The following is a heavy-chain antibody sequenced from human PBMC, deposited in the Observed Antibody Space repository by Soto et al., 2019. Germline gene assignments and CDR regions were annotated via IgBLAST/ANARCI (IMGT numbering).Heavy chain of an antibody. V-gene: IGHV3-13*04. J-gene: IGHJ4*02. Sequence: AGGSLRLSCSASGFTFSSYDMHWVRQGPGKGLEWVSAIGTAGDTNYAGSVKGRFTISRENAKNSLYLQMNSLRAGDTAIYFCARAIGSTLFDYWGQGTLFTVSS. CDR3: ARAIGSTLFDY. D-gene: IGHD3-22*01. CDR1: GFTFSSYD. CDR2: IGTAGDT.